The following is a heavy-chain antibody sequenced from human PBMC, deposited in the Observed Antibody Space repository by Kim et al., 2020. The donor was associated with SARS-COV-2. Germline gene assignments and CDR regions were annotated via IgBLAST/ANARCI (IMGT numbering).Heavy chain of an antibody. Sequence: GGSLRLSCAASGFTFNTYGIHWVRQAPGKGLEWVAVISYDGSHKYYADSVKGRFTISRDNSKNTLYLQMNSLRIEYTAVYYCARSFSGSYFAYDYWGQGTLVTVSS. CDR3: ARSFSGSYFAYDY. J-gene: IGHJ4*02. V-gene: IGHV3-30*03. CDR1: GFTFNTYG. D-gene: IGHD1-26*01. CDR2: ISYDGSHK.